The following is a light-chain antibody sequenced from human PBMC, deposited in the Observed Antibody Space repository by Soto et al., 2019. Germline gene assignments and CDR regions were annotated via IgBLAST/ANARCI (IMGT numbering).Light chain of an antibody. CDR1: QSLSYNSNNRTR. Sequence: DIVMTQSPDSLAVSLGERATISCRSSQSLSYNSNNRTRLAWYQQRPGQSPKLLIYWASTRESGVPDRFSGSGFGTDFTLTISSLQAADVAVYYCQQYYISPLTFGPGTKVDLK. CDR3: QQYYISPLT. CDR2: WAS. V-gene: IGKV4-1*01. J-gene: IGKJ3*01.